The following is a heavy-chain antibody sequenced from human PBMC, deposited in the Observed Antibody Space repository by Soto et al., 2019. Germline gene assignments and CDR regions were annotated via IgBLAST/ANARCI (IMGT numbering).Heavy chain of an antibody. CDR3: TRVGGYYGDYPNFDY. CDR2: IYYTGST. D-gene: IGHD4-17*01. V-gene: IGHV4-59*01. CDR1: GSSISPFY. Sequence: TLSLTCTVSGSSISPFYWSWIRQPPGKGLEWIGYIYYTGSTKYNPSLKSRVTLSLGTSRNQLSLKLSSVTAADTAVYYCTRVGGYYGDYPNFDYWGPGTLVTVSS. J-gene: IGHJ4*02.